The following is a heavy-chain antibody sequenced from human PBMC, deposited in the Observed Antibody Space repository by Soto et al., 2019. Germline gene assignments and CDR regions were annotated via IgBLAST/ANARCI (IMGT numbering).Heavy chain of an antibody. D-gene: IGHD1-1*01. CDR3: ERDEITGLFDY. CDR1: GGTFSGYY. J-gene: IGHJ4*02. CDR2: INHSGST. Sequence: SETLSLTCAVSGGTFSGYYWTWIRQPPGTGLEWIGEINHSGSTNYNPSLKSRVTISVDTSKNQFTLKLTSVTAADTAVYYCERDEITGLFDYWGQGTLVTVSS. V-gene: IGHV4-34*01.